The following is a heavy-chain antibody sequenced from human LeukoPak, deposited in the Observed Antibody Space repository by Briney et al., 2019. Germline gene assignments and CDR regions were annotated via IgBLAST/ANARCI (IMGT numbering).Heavy chain of an antibody. CDR1: GYTFTGYY. Sequence: GASVKVSCKASGYTFTGYYMHWVRQAPGQGLEWMGRINPNSGDTNYAQKFQGRVTMTRDTSISTAYMELDRLTSGDTAIYYCARREFTPAGPGNYHYYYLDVWGKGTMLTVSS. CDR2: INPNSGDT. V-gene: IGHV1-2*06. J-gene: IGHJ6*03. CDR3: ARREFTPAGPGNYHYYYLDV. D-gene: IGHD6-13*01.